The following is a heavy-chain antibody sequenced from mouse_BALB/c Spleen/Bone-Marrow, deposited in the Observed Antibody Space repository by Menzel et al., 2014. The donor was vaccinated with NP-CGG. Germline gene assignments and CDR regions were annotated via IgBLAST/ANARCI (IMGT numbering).Heavy chain of an antibody. V-gene: IGHV5-6-5*01. CDR3: ARARYPDYSNYGYDFNL. D-gene: IGHD2-12*01. J-gene: IGHJ2*01. CDR1: RFSLSTNA. Sequence: EESGGRLVTPGTPLTLTCTVSRFSLSTNAMSWVRQAPGKGLEWIGTIGNSGSASYATWAKGRFTISKTSTTVDLKITSPTTEDTATYFCARARYPDYSNYGYDFNLWGQGTLVTVSS. CDR2: IGNSGSA.